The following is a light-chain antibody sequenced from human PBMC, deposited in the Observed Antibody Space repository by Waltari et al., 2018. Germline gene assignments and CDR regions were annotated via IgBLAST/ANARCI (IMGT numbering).Light chain of an antibody. CDR1: QGISSY. CDR2: AAS. J-gene: IGKJ3*01. CDR3: QQYYSYPLFT. Sequence: AIRMTQSPSSFSASTGDRVTITCRASQGISSYLAWYQQKPGKAPKLLIYAASTLQSGFPSRFSGSGSGTDFTLTISCLQSEDFATYYCQQYYSYPLFTFGPGTKVDIK. V-gene: IGKV1-8*01.